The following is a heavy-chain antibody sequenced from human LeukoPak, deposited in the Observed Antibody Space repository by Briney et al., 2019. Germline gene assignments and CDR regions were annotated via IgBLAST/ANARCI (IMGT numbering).Heavy chain of an antibody. V-gene: IGHV1-3*01. CDR2: INAGNGNT. J-gene: IGHJ4*02. Sequence: ASVKVSCKASGHTLTSYAVHWVRQAPGQRLEWMGWINAGNGNTKYSQKFQGRVTITRDTSASTAYMELSSLRSEDTAVYYCARAPRIQLWLLDYWGQGTLVTVSS. CDR1: GHTLTSYA. CDR3: ARAPRIQLWLLDY. D-gene: IGHD5-18*01.